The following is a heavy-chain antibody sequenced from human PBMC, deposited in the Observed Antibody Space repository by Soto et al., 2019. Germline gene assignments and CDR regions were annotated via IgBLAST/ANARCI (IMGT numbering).Heavy chain of an antibody. D-gene: IGHD2-15*01. V-gene: IGHV1-69*13. CDR2: IIPIFGTS. Sequence: SGKFAGRASGSTFISYAITWGRQAPAQGLEGRGGIIPIFGTSNYAQKFRGRVTSIADESTSTAYMELSSLRSEDTAVYYCACYRSSGGSCYSSNYSYRMEVWGHGNTVTISP. J-gene: IGHJ6*01. CDR1: GSTFISYA. CDR3: ACYRSSGGSCYSSNYSYRMEV.